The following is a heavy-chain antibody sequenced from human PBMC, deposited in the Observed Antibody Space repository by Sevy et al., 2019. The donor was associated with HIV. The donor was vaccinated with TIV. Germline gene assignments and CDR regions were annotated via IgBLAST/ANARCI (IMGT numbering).Heavy chain of an antibody. CDR1: GGSFSGYY. D-gene: IGHD3-16*01. CDR2: INHSGST. Sequence: SETLSLTCAVYGGSFSGYYWSWIRRPPGKGLEWIGEINHSGSTNDNPSLKSRVTISVDTSKNQFSLKLSSVTAADTAVYYCARGRGDYWGQGTLVTVSS. J-gene: IGHJ4*02. CDR3: ARGRGDY. V-gene: IGHV4-34*01.